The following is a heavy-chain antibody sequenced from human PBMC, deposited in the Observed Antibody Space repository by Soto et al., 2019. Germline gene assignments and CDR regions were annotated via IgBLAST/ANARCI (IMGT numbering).Heavy chain of an antibody. V-gene: IGHV3-30*18. J-gene: IGHJ4*02. CDR1: GFTFNTYG. CDR3: AKSPNFYCSSPNCYKYYFDH. CDR2: ISYDGSEK. D-gene: IGHD2-2*02. Sequence: GGSLRLSCAASGFTFNTYGMHWVRQAPGKGLEWVAVISYDGSEKYYVDSVKGRFTISKDSSKNTLYLQMNSLRPEDTAVYYCAKSPNFYCSSPNCYKYYFDHWGQGTRVTVSS.